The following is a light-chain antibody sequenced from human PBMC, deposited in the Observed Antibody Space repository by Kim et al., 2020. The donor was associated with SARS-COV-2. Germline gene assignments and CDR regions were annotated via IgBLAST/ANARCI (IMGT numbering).Light chain of an antibody. Sequence: EIVLTQSPATLSLSPGERATLSCRASQSISYYLAWYQHEPGQAPRLLIYDASNRATGIPARFSGSGSGTDFTLTITSLEPEDFAVYYCQQRSVWYTFGQGTKLEI. V-gene: IGKV3-11*01. CDR2: DAS. CDR1: QSISYY. CDR3: QQRSVWYT. J-gene: IGKJ2*01.